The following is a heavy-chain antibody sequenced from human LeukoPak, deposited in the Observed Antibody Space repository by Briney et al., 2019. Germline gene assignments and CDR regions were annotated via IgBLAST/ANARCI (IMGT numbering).Heavy chain of an antibody. J-gene: IGHJ3*02. CDR2: VNGDGSNT. D-gene: IGHD2-15*01. CDR3: ARSKSWYSTDAFGI. V-gene: IGHV3-74*03. CDR1: GFTFSSHW. Sequence: GGSLRLSCAASGFTFSSHWMHWVRQAPGKGLVWVSRVNGDGSNTTYADSVKGRFTISRDNAKNTLYLQMNSLRAENTAVYHCARSKSWYSTDAFGIWGQGTMVTVSS.